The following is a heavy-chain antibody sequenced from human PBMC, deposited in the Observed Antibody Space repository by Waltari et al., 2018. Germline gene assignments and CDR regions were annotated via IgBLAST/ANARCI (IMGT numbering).Heavy chain of an antibody. V-gene: IGHV3-33*01. J-gene: IGHJ4*02. CDR1: GITFRNYG. CDR2: IWYDGSKT. CDR3: ATDRTYYVDN. Sequence: QVQLVESGGGVVQPGRSLRLSCVAYGITFRNYGMHWVRQAPGKGLEWVAVIWYDGSKTYYADSVKGRFTVSRDNSKNALYLQMNSLRAEDTATYYCATDRTYYVDNWGLGTLVTVSS.